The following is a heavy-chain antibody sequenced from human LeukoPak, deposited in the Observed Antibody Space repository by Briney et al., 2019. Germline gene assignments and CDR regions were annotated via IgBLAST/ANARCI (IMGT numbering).Heavy chain of an antibody. CDR2: IYYSGST. CDR1: GGSISSGGYY. D-gene: IGHD5-18*01. Sequence: SETLSLTCTVSGGSISSGGYYWSWIRQHPGKGLEWIGYIYYSGSTYFNPSLKSRVTISVDTSKNQFSLKLSSVTAADTAVNYCARDPRWDTAMVTGPDDWYFDLWGRGTLVTVSS. V-gene: IGHV4-31*03. J-gene: IGHJ2*01. CDR3: ARDPRWDTAMVTGPDDWYFDL.